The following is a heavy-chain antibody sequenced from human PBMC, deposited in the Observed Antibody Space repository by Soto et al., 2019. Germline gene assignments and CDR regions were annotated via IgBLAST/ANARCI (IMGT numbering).Heavy chain of an antibody. V-gene: IGHV4-39*01. J-gene: IGHJ4*02. CDR1: GGSISSSSYY. CDR3: ASLAKYYDILTGYYNRFAY. D-gene: IGHD3-9*01. Sequence: SETLSLTCTVSGGSISSSSYYWGWIRQPPGKGLEWIGSIYYSGSTYYNPSLKSRVTISVDTSKNQFSLKLSSVTAADTAVYYCASLAKYYDILTGYYNRFAYWGQGTLVTVS. CDR2: IYYSGST.